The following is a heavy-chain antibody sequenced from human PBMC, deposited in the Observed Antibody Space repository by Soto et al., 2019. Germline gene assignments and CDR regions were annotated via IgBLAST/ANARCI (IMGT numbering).Heavy chain of an antibody. CDR3: AGDPTYCTNGVCYDPYYGMDV. D-gene: IGHD2-8*01. J-gene: IGHJ6*02. V-gene: IGHV4-4*02. CDR1: GGSISSSNW. Sequence: QVQLQESGPGLVKPSGTLSLTCAVSGGSISSSNWWSWVRQPPGKGLEWIGEIYHSGSTNYNPSLKSRVTISVDKSKNQFSLKLSSVTAADTAVYYCAGDPTYCTNGVCYDPYYGMDVWGQGTTVTVSS. CDR2: IYHSGST.